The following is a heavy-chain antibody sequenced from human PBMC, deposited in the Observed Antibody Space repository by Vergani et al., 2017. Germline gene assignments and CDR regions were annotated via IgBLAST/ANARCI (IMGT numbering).Heavy chain of an antibody. V-gene: IGHV1-69*04. D-gene: IGHD2-2*01. CDR2: ISPILGIA. Sequence: QVQLVQSGAEVKKPGSSVKVSCKASGGTFNNCAISWVRQAPGQGLEWMGRISPILGIANYAQKFQGRVTITADKSTSTAYMELGSLRSEDTAVYYCARVPPAAENYYYYGMDVWGQGTTVTVSS. CDR1: GGTFNNCA. CDR3: ARVPPAAENYYYYGMDV. J-gene: IGHJ6*02.